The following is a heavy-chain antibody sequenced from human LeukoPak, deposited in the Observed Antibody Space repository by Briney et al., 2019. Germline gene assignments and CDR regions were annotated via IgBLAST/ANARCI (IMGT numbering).Heavy chain of an antibody. CDR1: GYTFTAYF. CDR2: TIPIFGTA. CDR3: ARDEGPPNWFDP. Sequence: SVKVSCKASGYTFTAYFMYWVRQTPGQGLEWMGRTIPIFGTANYAQKFQGRVTITTDESTSTAFMELSSLRSEDTAVYYCARDEGPPNWFDPWGQGTLVTVSS. V-gene: IGHV1-69*05. J-gene: IGHJ5*02.